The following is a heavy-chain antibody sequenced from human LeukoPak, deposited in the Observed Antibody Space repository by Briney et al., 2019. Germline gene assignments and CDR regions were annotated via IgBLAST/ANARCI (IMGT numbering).Heavy chain of an antibody. Sequence: GASVTVSCKASGYTLTMYGIAWVRQAPGQGLEWMGWISAYNGDTKYALNFLGRVTMTTDTLLSTAYLELGSLRPDDTAMYYCARWGYYDRIDQQPFDPWGQGTLVTVSS. CDR3: ARWGYYDRIDQQPFDP. CDR2: ISAYNGDT. D-gene: IGHD3-22*01. J-gene: IGHJ5*02. V-gene: IGHV1-18*04. CDR1: GYTLTMYG.